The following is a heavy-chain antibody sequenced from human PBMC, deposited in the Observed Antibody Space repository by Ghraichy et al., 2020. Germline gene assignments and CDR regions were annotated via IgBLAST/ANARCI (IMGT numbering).Heavy chain of an antibody. CDR3: ARTSHSFDY. D-gene: IGHD2-2*01. CDR2: IYYSGST. CDR1: GGSVSSGSYY. V-gene: IGHV4-61*01. J-gene: IGHJ4*02. Sequence: SETLSLTCTVSGGSVSSGSYYWSWIRQPPGKGLEWIGYIYYSGSTNYNPSLKSRVTISVDTSKNQFSLKLSSVTAADTAVYYCARTSHSFDYWGQGTLVTVSS.